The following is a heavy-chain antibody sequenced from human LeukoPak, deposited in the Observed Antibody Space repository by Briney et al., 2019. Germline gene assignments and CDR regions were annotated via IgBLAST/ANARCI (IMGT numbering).Heavy chain of an antibody. V-gene: IGHV1-18*01. D-gene: IGHD3-10*01. CDR2: ISTYNGNT. CDR1: GYPFTSYG. CDR3: ATRLIGETFDN. Sequence: ASVRVPCKASGYPFTSYGITWVRQAPGQGLEWMGWISTYNGNTNVAQKLRRRLALYTDTSTSTGYMELKSLRSDDTALYFCATRLIGETFDNWGQGTLVTVSS. J-gene: IGHJ4*02.